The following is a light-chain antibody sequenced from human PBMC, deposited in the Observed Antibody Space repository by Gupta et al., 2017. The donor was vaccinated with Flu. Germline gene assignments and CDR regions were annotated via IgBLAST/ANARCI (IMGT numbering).Light chain of an antibody. CDR3: QQHYTTPVT. V-gene: IGKV4-1*01. CDR2: LAS. CDR1: QSLLYGSNNKNY. J-gene: IGKJ2*01. Sequence: DIVMTPSPDSLAVSLGERATIHCKSSQSLLYGSNNKNYLAWYQQKPVQPPKLLIYLASIREPGVSGRFMGSGYGTDFTLTIYSLQHEELAVYYCQQHYTTPVTFGQGTKLEIE.